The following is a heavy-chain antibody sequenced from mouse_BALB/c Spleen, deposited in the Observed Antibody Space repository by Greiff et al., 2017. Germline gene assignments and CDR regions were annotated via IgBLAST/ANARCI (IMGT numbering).Heavy chain of an antibody. CDR2: IYWDDDK. V-gene: IGHV8-12*01. CDR3: ARRDDYSAY. Sequence: QVTLKVSGPGILPPSQTLSLTCSFSGFSLSTSGMGVRWIRQPSGKGLEWLAHIYWDDDKRYNPSLQSRLTISKDTSSNQVFLKITSVDTADTATYYCARRDDYSAYWGQGTLGTVSA. J-gene: IGHJ3*01. D-gene: IGHD2-4*01. CDR1: GFSLSTSGMG.